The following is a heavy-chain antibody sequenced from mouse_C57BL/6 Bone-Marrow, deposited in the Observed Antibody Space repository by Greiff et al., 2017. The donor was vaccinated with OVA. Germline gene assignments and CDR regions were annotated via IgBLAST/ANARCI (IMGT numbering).Heavy chain of an antibody. CDR2: INPYNGGT. V-gene: IGHV1-19*01. CDR1: GYTFTDYY. J-gene: IGHJ4*01. Sequence: EVQLQQSGPVLVKPGASVKMSCKASGYTFTDYYMNWVKQSHGKSLEWIGVINPYNGGTSYNQKFKGKATLTVDKSSSTAYMELNSLTSEDSAVYYCARDRLWLRRFSYYDMDDWGQGTSVTVSS. CDR3: ARDRLWLRRFSYYDMDD. D-gene: IGHD2-2*01.